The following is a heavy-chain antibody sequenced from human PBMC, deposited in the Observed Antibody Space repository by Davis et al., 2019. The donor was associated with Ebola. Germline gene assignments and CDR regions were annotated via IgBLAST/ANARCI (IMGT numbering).Heavy chain of an antibody. V-gene: IGHV5-10-1*01. J-gene: IGHJ6*03. Sequence: PGGSLRLSCKGSGYIFSSFWISWVRQMPGKGLEWMGRIDPSDSYTNYSPSFQGHVTISADKSISTAYLQWSSLKASDTAMYYCARPGIVGASTKDYYYMDVWGKGTTVTVSS. CDR1: GYIFSSFW. D-gene: IGHD1-26*01. CDR2: IDPSDSYT. CDR3: ARPGIVGASTKDYYYMDV.